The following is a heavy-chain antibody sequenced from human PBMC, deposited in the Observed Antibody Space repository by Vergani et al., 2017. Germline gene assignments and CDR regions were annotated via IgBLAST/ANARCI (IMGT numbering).Heavy chain of an antibody. Sequence: QLQLQESGPGLVKPSETLSLTCTVSGGSISSSSYYWGWIRQPPGKGLEWFGSIYYSGSTYYNPSLKSRVTISVDTSKNQFSLKLSSVTAADTAVYYCASIRYYYDSSGYCIGDHYYFDYGGQGTLVTVSS. D-gene: IGHD3-22*01. V-gene: IGHV4-39*07. J-gene: IGHJ4*02. CDR3: ASIRYYYDSSGYCIGDHYYFDY. CDR1: GGSISSSSYY. CDR2: IYYSGST.